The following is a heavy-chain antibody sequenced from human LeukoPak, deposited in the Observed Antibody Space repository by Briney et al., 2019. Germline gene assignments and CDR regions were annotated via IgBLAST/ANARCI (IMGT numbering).Heavy chain of an antibody. Sequence: SETLSLTCSVSGVSISAYYWSWIRQPAGKGLEWIGRIYPGESIYASENTNYNPSLKSRVSMSGDTSKDQVSLKLRSVTAADTAVYYCARDPTTVTTIFDSWGQGTLVTVSS. CDR1: GVSISAYY. J-gene: IGHJ4*02. D-gene: IGHD4-17*01. CDR3: ARDPTTVTTIFDS. CDR2: IYPGESIYASENT. V-gene: IGHV4-4*07.